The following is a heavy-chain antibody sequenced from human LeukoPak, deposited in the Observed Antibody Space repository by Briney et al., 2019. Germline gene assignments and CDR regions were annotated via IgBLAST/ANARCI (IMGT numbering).Heavy chain of an antibody. J-gene: IGHJ4*02. Sequence: HSGGSLRLSCAAAESTFSSYDIIWVRHAPGKGLEWVSWITDSGGPVKYTDPVKSRFTHYQDNAKKSVYLQMNSLRVEDTAVYYCARNGGGLDYWGQGTLVTVSS. D-gene: IGHD3-16*01. CDR3: ARNGGGLDY. CDR2: ITDSGGPV. CDR1: ESTFSSYD. V-gene: IGHV3-48*03.